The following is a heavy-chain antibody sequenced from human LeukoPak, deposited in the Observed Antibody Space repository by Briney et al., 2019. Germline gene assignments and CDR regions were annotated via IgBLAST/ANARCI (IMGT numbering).Heavy chain of an antibody. CDR2: IYYSGST. V-gene: IGHV4-59*01. D-gene: IGHD6-13*01. Sequence: SETLSLTCTVSGGSISSYYRSWIRQPPGKGLEWIGYIYYSGSTNYNPSLKSRVTISVDTSKNQFSLKLSSVTAADTAVYYCARAFIAAAGNAFDIWGQGTMVTVSS. CDR1: GGSISSYY. CDR3: ARAFIAAAGNAFDI. J-gene: IGHJ3*02.